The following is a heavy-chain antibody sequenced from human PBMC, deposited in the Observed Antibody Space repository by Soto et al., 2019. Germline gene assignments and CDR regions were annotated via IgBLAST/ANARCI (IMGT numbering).Heavy chain of an antibody. V-gene: IGHV1-69*13. D-gene: IGHD1-7*01. Sequence: SVKVSCKASGGTFSSYAISWVRQAPGQGLEWMGGIIPIFGTANYAQKFQGRVTITADESTSTAYMELSSLRSEDTAVYYCARKRGNLNYVDEFGPPYFDYRGQGTLVTVSS. CDR3: ARKRGNLNYVDEFGPPYFDY. J-gene: IGHJ4*02. CDR2: IIPIFGTA. CDR1: GGTFSSYA.